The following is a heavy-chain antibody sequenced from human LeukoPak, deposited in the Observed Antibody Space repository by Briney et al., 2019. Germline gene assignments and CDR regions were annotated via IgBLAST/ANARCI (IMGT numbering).Heavy chain of an antibody. CDR1: GYTFSGYY. CDR2: INPNSGGA. V-gene: IGHV1-2*02. D-gene: IGHD3-9*01. J-gene: IGHJ4*02. Sequence: GASVKVSCKASGYTFSGYYMHWVRQAPGHGLEWMGSINPNSGGANYAQKFQGRVTMTWETSISTAYMELSRLSSDDTAGYYCAREYILTAYYGDYWGQGTLVTVSS. CDR3: AREYILTAYYGDY.